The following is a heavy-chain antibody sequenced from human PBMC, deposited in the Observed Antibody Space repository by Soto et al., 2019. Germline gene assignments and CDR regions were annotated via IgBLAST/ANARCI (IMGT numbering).Heavy chain of an antibody. CDR2: ITYDGSNK. Sequence: QVQLVESGGGVVQPGRSLRLSCAASGFTFSSYGMHWVRQAPGKGLEWVAVITYDGSNKYYADSVKGRFTISRDNSKNTLYLQMNSLRAEDTAVYYCAKTADYYDSSGYLGYWGQGTLVTVSS. CDR1: GFTFSSYG. CDR3: AKTADYYDSSGYLGY. V-gene: IGHV3-30*18. D-gene: IGHD3-22*01. J-gene: IGHJ4*02.